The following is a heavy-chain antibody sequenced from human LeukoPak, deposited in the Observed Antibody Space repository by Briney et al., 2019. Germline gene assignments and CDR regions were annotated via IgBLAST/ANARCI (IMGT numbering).Heavy chain of an antibody. CDR3: ARDRSYDSSGFNDAFDI. Sequence: GGSLRLSCAASGFTVSSNYMSWVRQAPGKGLEWVSVIYSGGSTYYADSVKGRFTISRDNSKNTLYLQMNSLRAEDTAVYYCARDRSYDSSGFNDAFDIWGQGTMVTVSS. CDR1: GFTVSSNY. J-gene: IGHJ3*02. CDR2: IYSGGST. D-gene: IGHD3-22*01. V-gene: IGHV3-66*01.